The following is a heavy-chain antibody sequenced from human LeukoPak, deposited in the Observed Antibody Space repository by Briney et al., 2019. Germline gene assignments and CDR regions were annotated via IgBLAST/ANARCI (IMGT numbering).Heavy chain of an antibody. CDR3: ARDSESWTETGPRFDY. D-gene: IGHD3-9*01. CDR2: INQDGSAQ. Sequence: GGSLRLSCTASGFSFSGYWMSWVRQAPGKGLEWVANINQDGSAQYYVDSVKGQFTISRDNAKNSLYLQMNSLRVEDTAAYYCARDSESWTETGPRFDYWGQGTLVTVSS. J-gene: IGHJ4*02. V-gene: IGHV3-7*01. CDR1: GFSFSGYW.